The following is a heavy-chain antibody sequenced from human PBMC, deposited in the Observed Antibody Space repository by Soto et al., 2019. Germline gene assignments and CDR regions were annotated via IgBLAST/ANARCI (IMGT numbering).Heavy chain of an antibody. Sequence: ASVKVSCKASGYTFTVYYMHWLRQSPGQGLEWMGWINPKSGGTMYPQKFQGRVTMTWDTSISTAYMALTRLRSDDTAVCYCARDLAKGGGSAGFDYWGQGTLVTVSS. CDR3: ARDLAKGGGSAGFDY. V-gene: IGHV1-2*02. CDR2: INPKSGGT. D-gene: IGHD1-26*01. J-gene: IGHJ4*02. CDR1: GYTFTVYY.